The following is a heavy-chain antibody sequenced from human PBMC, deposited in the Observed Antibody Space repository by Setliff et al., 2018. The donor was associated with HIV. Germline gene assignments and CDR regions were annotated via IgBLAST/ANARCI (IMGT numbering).Heavy chain of an antibody. Sequence: PSETLSLTCSVSGVSLISANYHWAWIRQPPGKGLEWIGSIYYNGTAYYNPSLKSRVTVSIDTSKSQFSLKLNSVTAADTAVYYCARPGSLFYWVDPWGQGTLVTVSS. V-gene: IGHV4-39*01. CDR3: ARPGSLFYWVDP. CDR2: IYYNGTA. D-gene: IGHD3-3*01. CDR1: GVSLISANYH. J-gene: IGHJ5*02.